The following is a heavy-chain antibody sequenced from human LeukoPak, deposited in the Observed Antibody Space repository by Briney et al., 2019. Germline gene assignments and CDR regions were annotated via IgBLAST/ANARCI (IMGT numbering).Heavy chain of an antibody. J-gene: IGHJ4*02. V-gene: IGHV3-23*01. Sequence: GGSLRLSCAASGFTFSNYGMNWVRQAPGKVLEWVSSISDSAGSTFYADSVKGRFTISRDNSKNTLYLQMNSLRAGDTAIYYCENRIRDSSSSAYFDYWGQGTLVTVSS. CDR3: ENRIRDSSSSAYFDY. D-gene: IGHD6-6*01. CDR2: ISDSAGST. CDR1: GFTFSNYG.